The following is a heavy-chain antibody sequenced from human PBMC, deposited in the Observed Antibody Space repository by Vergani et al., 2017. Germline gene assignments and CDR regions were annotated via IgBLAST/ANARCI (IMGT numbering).Heavy chain of an antibody. J-gene: IGHJ2*01. CDR2: IHNRGKT. Sequence: QVRLEESGPGLVKPSETLSLTCSVSGYSIGRGFYWAWIRQSPGEGLQWLTSIHNRGKTYHNPSLKGRVSVSLDTSNKRFSLNLTSVTATDTAVYYCARSQGDYWYFDLWGPGSLVTVSS. CDR1: GYSIGRGFY. CDR3: ARSQGDYWYFDL. V-gene: IGHV4-38-2*01. D-gene: IGHD2-21*01.